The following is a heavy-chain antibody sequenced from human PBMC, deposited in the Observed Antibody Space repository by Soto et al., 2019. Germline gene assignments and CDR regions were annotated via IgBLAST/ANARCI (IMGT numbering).Heavy chain of an antibody. CDR1: GYTFTGYY. D-gene: IGHD6-6*01. CDR3: ARSTSTIGARLDS. Sequence: WASVKVSCKASGYTFTGYYIHWVRQAPGQGLECMGWINPNTGGTKYAQKFQGRVAMTRDTSISTAYMELSWLTSDDTAIYYCARSTSTIGARLDSCGQGTLVTVSS. CDR2: INPNTGGT. V-gene: IGHV1-2*02. J-gene: IGHJ4*02.